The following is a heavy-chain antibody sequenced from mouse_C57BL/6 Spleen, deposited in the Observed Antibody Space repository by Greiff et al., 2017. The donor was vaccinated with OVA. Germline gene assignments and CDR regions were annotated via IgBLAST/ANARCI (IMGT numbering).Heavy chain of an antibody. CDR1: GYTFTSYW. J-gene: IGHJ1*03. V-gene: IGHV1-64*01. CDR3: ARGDYGNYDWYFDV. D-gene: IGHD2-1*01. Sequence: VQLQQSGAELVKPGASVKLSCKASGYTFTSYWMHWVKQRPGQGLEWIGMIHPNSGSTNYNEKFKSKATLTVDKSSSTAYMQLSSLTSEDSAVYYCARGDYGNYDWYFDVWGTGTTVTVSS. CDR2: IHPNSGST.